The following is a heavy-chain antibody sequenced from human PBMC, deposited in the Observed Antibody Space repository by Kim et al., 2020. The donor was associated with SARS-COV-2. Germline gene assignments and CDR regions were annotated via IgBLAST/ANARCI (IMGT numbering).Heavy chain of an antibody. V-gene: IGHV3-64D*06. CDR1: GFTFSSYA. CDR3: VKGQWLVHGTFDY. D-gene: IGHD6-19*01. J-gene: IGHJ4*02. Sequence: GGSLRLSCSASGFTFSSYAMHWVRQAPGKGLEYVSAISSNGGSTYYADSVKGRFTISRDNSKNTLYLQMSSLRAEDTAVYYCVKGQWLVHGTFDYWGQGTLVTVSS. CDR2: ISSNGGST.